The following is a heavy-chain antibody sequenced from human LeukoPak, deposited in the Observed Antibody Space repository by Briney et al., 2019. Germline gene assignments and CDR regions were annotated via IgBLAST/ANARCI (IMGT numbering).Heavy chain of an antibody. CDR2: IDSGSRIT. D-gene: IGHD4-17*01. V-gene: IGHV3-48*01. CDR3: ARDPTVLTLNGDYYFDY. CDR1: GFTFSSYP. J-gene: IGHJ4*02. Sequence: GGSLRLSCAASGFTFSSYPMNWVRQAPGKGLEWVSYIDSGSRITYYADSVKGRFTISRDNAKGSLYLHMNSLRAEDTAVYYCARDPTVLTLNGDYYFDYWGQGTLVTVSS.